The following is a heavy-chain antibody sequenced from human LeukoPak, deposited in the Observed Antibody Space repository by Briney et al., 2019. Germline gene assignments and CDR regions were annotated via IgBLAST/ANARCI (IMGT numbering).Heavy chain of an antibody. CDR2: INHSGST. D-gene: IGHD3-22*01. J-gene: IGHJ6*03. CDR1: GGSFSGYY. CDR3: ARGLGGTGGYSSGYYHYYYYYYMDV. V-gene: IGHV4-34*01. Sequence: SETLSLTCAVYGGSFSGYYWSWIRQPPGKGLELIGEINHSGSTNYNPSLKRRATISVDTSKNEFSLKLSSVTAADTAVYYCARGLGGTGGYSSGYYHYYYYYYMDVWGKGTTVTVSS.